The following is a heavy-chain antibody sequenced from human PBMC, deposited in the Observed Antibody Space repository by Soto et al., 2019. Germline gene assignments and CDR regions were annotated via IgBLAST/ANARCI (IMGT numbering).Heavy chain of an antibody. J-gene: IGHJ4*02. V-gene: IGHV4-59*08. CDR2: IYNSGTT. Sequence: XXTLSLACSVSGGSFSNYYWAWIRQAPGQGLEWIGSIYNSGTTNYNPSLKSRVIISIESSKSQFSLRLNSVTVADSAVYFCASGAPSRYWGQGILVTVSS. D-gene: IGHD4-17*01. CDR3: ASGAPSRY. CDR1: GGSFSNYY.